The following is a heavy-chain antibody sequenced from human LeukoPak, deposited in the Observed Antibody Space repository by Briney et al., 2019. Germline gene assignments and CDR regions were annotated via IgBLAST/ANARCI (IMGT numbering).Heavy chain of an antibody. CDR3: ARRTQYGDSNWFDP. Sequence: ASVKVSCKASGYTFTSYGISWVRQAPGQGLEWMGWISAYNGNTNYAQKLQGRVTMTTDTSTSTAYMQLRSLRSDDTAVYYCARRTQYGDSNWFDPWGQGTLVTASS. CDR2: ISAYNGNT. J-gene: IGHJ5*02. CDR1: GYTFTSYG. V-gene: IGHV1-18*01. D-gene: IGHD7-27*01.